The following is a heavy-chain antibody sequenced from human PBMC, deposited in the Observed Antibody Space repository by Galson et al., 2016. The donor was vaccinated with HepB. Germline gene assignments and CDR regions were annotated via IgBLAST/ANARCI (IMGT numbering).Heavy chain of an antibody. J-gene: IGHJ4*02. D-gene: IGHD1-1*01. V-gene: IGHV2-5*02. CDR2: IYWDDDK. Sequence: PALVKPPQTLTLTCNFSGFSLSSSGMGVAWIRQPPGKALEWLALIYWDDDKRYSPSLQSRLAIAKDTSKNQVVLVLTNMDPVDTATYHCAHIRRQLVLDYWGQGALVTVSS. CDR3: AHIRRQLVLDY. CDR1: GFSLSSSGMG.